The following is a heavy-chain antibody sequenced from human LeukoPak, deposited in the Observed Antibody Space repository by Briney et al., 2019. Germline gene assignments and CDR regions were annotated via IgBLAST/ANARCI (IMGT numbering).Heavy chain of an antibody. CDR1: GYTFTGYY. CDR2: INPNSGGT. D-gene: IGHD3-10*01. CDR3: ARAFGLLWFGELYAFDI. Sequence: ASVKVSCMASGYTFTGYYMHWVRQAPGQGLEWMGWINPNSGGTNYAQKFQGRVTMTRDTSISTAYMELSRLRSDDAAVYYCARAFGLLWFGELYAFDIWGQGTMVTVSS. V-gene: IGHV1-2*02. J-gene: IGHJ3*02.